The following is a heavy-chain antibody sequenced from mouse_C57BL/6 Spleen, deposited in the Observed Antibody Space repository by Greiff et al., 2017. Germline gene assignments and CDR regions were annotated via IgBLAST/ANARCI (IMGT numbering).Heavy chain of an antibody. CDR3: AREGTTVVAKRDY. D-gene: IGHD1-1*01. J-gene: IGHJ4*01. V-gene: IGHV1-55*01. CDR1: GYTFTSHW. CDR2: IYPGSGST. Sequence: QVQLQQPGAELVKPGASVKMSCKASGYTFTSHWITWVKQRPGQGLEWIGDIYPGSGSTNYNEKFKSKATLTVDTSSSTAYMQLSSLTSEDSAVYYCAREGTTVVAKRDYWGQGTSVTVSS.